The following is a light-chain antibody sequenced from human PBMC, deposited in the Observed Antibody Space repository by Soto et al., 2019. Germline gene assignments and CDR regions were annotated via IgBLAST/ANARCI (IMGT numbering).Light chain of an antibody. CDR3: QEYNSAPWT. CDR1: QSISNH. Sequence: DIQMTQSPSSLSASVEDRVIITCRASQSISNHLNWYQQKPGKAPKLLIFAASSLQSGVPSRFSGSRSGPDFTLTISSLQPGDVATYYCQEYNSAPWTVGPGTKVDSK. CDR2: AAS. V-gene: IGKV1-39*01. J-gene: IGKJ1*01.